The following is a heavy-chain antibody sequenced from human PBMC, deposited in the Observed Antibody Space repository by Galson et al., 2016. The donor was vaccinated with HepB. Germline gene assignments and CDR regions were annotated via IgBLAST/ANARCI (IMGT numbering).Heavy chain of an antibody. V-gene: IGHV3-13*04. J-gene: IGHJ6*02. CDR3: ARIFYDRLTRDYYGMDV. D-gene: IGHD3-9*01. CDR2: IGSDGGT. CDR1: GFSFSTYD. Sequence: SLRLSCAGSGFSFSTYDMHRVRQATGKGLEWVSAIGSDGGTYYSGSVKGRFTISRDNAKNSLYLQMDSLRDGDTAVYYCARIFYDRLTRDYYGMDVWGQGTTVTVSS.